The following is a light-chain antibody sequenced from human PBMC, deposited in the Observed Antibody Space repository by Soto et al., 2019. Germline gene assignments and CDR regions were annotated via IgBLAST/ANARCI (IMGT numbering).Light chain of an antibody. Sequence: QSVLTQPPSVSGAPGQRVTISCTGSSSNIGAGYDVHWYQQRPGTAPKLLIYGNSNRPSGVPDRFSGSKSGTSASLAITGRQAEDEADYYCQSYDSSLSAHVVFGGGTKVTVL. CDR2: GNS. V-gene: IGLV1-40*01. CDR3: QSYDSSLSAHVV. J-gene: IGLJ2*01. CDR1: SSNIGAGYD.